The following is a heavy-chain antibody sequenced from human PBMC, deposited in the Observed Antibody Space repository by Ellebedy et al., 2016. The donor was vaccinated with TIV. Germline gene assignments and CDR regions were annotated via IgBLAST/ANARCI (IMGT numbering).Heavy chain of an antibody. CDR1: AFSVTSKY. Sequence: GESLKISCAAAAFSVTSKYMSWVRQAPGKGLEWVSFIKADGSAYYADSVKGRFTISRDSSKNTLYLHMNSLRVDDTAVYYCARAGGSNSFLFEDWGQGTLVTVSS. D-gene: IGHD6-13*01. J-gene: IGHJ4*02. V-gene: IGHV3-66*01. CDR3: ARAGGSNSFLFED. CDR2: IKADGSA.